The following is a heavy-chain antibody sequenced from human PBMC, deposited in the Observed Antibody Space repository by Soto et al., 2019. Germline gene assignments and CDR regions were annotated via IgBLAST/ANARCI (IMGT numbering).Heavy chain of an antibody. J-gene: IGHJ5*02. CDR2: INAGNGNT. Sequence: QVQLVQSGAEVKKPGASVKVSCKASGYTFTSYAMHWVRQAPGQRLEWMGWINAGNGNTKYSQKFQGRVTITRDTSASTAYMELSSLRSEDTAVYYCARNYDSSGYGWFDRWGQGTLVTVSS. D-gene: IGHD3-22*01. CDR3: ARNYDSSGYGWFDR. CDR1: GYTFTSYA. V-gene: IGHV1-3*01.